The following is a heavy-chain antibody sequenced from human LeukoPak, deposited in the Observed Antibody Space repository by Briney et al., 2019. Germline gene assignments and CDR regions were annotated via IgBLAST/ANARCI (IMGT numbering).Heavy chain of an antibody. CDR3: ARDRGGDDNGDYGPILFFFDY. D-gene: IGHD2-21*01. CDR2: ISYDGSNK. Sequence: GGSLRLSCAASGFTLSYYALHWVRQAPGKGLEWVAVISYDGSNKYYADSVKGRFTISRDNSKNTLYLQMNSLRAEDTAVYYCARDRGGDDNGDYGPILFFFDYWGQGTLVTVSS. CDR1: GFTLSYYA. J-gene: IGHJ4*02. V-gene: IGHV3-30-3*01.